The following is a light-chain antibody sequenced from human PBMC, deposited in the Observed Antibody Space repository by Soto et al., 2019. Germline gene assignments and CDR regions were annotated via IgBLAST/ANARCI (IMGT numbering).Light chain of an antibody. CDR3: QEYNSYAF. V-gene: IGKV1-5*03. CDR1: QSISSW. J-gene: IGKJ3*01. Sequence: DIQMTQSPSTLSASVGDRVTITCRASQSISSWLAWYQQKPGKAPNLLIYKASSLESGVPSRFSGSGSGTEFTLTISSLQPDDFATYYCQEYNSYAFFGPGTKVDIK. CDR2: KAS.